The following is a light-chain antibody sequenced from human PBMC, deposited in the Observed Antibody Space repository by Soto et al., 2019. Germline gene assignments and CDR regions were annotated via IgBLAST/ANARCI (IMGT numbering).Light chain of an antibody. J-gene: IGKJ1*01. CDR1: PSISYY. CDR2: TTS. V-gene: IGKV1-39*01. CDR3: QQSYTTPWT. Sequence: DMQMAESPSSLCAPVGDRVTITCLACPSISYYLNWYQQKPGRAPRLLIYTTSSLQSGVPSKFSGSASGTDFTLTISSLQPEDFAAYYCQQSYTTPWTFGQGTKVDIK.